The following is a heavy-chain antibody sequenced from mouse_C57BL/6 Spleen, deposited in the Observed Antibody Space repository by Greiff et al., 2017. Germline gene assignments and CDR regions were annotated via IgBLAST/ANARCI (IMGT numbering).Heavy chain of an antibody. J-gene: IGHJ4*01. D-gene: IGHD2-9*01. CDR3: ARAYYGYYYSMDY. CDR2: INPSSGYT. Sequence: VQLQQSGAELARPGASVKMSCKASGYTFTSYTMHWVKQRPGQGLEWIGYINPSSGYTKYNQKFKDKATLTADTSSSTAYMQLSSLTSEDSAVYYCARAYYGYYYSMDYWGQGTSVTVSS. CDR1: GYTFTSYT. V-gene: IGHV1-4*01.